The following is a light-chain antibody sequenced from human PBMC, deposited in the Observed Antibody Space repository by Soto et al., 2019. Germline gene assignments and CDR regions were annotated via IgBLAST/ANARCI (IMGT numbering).Light chain of an antibody. CDR1: QSVISS. CDR2: GAS. J-gene: IGKJ4*01. CDR3: QHYHNWLGT. Sequence: EIVVTQSPVLLSVSPGERVTLSCRASQSVISSIAWYQQKLGQAPRLLIYGASNRATGIPARFSGSGSGTEFFLPISSLQSEDFAMYYCQHYHNWLGTFGGGTKVEIK. V-gene: IGKV3-15*01.